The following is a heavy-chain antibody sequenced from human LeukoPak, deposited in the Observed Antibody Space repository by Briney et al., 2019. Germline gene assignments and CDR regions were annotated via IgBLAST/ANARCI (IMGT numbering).Heavy chain of an antibody. J-gene: IGHJ1*01. Sequence: PSETLSLTCAVPGGSFSDYYWRWFRQPPGKGLEWIGEINHSGSTDCKPSLKSRVTITDDTSKNQCSLKLSSVTDAATVEDCCACNSEYQQHWGQGTLVTVSS. CDR3: ACNSEYQQH. CDR1: GGSFSDYY. CDR2: INHSGST. D-gene: IGHD2/OR15-2a*01. V-gene: IGHV4-34*01.